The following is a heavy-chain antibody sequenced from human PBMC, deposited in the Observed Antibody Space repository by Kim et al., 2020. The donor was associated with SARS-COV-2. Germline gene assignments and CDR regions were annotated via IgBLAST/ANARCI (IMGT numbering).Heavy chain of an antibody. D-gene: IGHD3-3*01. CDR3: ARAYDFWTAGGWFDP. Sequence: PSLKSRVTISVDTSTNQFSLKLSSVTAADTAVYYCARAYDFWTAGGWFDPWGQGTLVTVSS. V-gene: IGHV4-59*01. J-gene: IGHJ5*02.